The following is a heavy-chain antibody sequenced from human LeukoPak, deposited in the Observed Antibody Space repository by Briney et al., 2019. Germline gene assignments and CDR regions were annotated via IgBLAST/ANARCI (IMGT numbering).Heavy chain of an antibody. Sequence: GGSLRLSCAASGFTFSSYAMHWVRQAPGKGLEWVAVISYDGSNKYYADSVKGRFTISRDNSKNTLYLQMNSLRAEDTAVYYCAKSKDYYDSLDAFDIWGQGTMVTVSS. V-gene: IGHV3-30-3*02. J-gene: IGHJ3*02. CDR1: GFTFSSYA. CDR3: AKSKDYYDSLDAFDI. D-gene: IGHD3-22*01. CDR2: ISYDGSNK.